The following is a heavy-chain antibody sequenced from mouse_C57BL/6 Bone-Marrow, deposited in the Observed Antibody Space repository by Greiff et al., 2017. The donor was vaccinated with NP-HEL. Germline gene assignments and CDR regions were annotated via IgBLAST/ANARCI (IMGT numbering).Heavy chain of an antibody. J-gene: IGHJ4*01. V-gene: IGHV2-6-1*01. CDR1: GFSLTSYG. CDR3: ARHDYDYDGYYYAMDY. D-gene: IGHD2-4*01. CDR2: IWSDGST. Sequence: VQVVESGPGLVAPSQSLSITCTVSGFSLTSYGVHWVRQPPGKGLEWLVVIWSDGSTTYNSALKSRLSISKDNSKSQVFLKMNSLQTDDTAMYYCARHDYDYDGYYYAMDYWGQGTSVTVSS.